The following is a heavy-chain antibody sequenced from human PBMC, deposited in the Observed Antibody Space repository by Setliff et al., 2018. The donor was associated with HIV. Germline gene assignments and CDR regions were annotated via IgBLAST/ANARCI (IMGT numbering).Heavy chain of an antibody. J-gene: IGHJ3*02. Sequence: LRLSCAASGFTFDDYAMHWGRQAPGKGLEWDSGINWNSGTIAYADFVKGRFTISRDNTKNFVFLEMTNLRPEDTALYFCAKDYGDGHNWGAFDISGQGTMVTV. CDR3: AKDYGDGHNWGAFDI. CDR1: GFTFDDYA. D-gene: IGHD1-1*01. V-gene: IGHV3-9*01. CDR2: INWNSGTI.